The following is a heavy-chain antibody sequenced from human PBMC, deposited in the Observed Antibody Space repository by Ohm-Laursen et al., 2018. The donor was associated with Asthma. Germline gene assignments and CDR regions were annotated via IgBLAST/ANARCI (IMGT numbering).Heavy chain of an antibody. V-gene: IGHV3-11*06. J-gene: IGHJ4*02. CDR3: ARDLDGVGYYSIH. CDR1: GSTFSDYY. D-gene: IGHD3-22*01. Sequence: SLRLSCAASGSTFSDYYMTWIRQAPGKGLEWVSYISSSSRHTYYADSVKGRFTISRDNAKNSLYLQMNSLRAEDTAVYYCARDLDGVGYYSIHWGQGTLVTVSS. CDR2: ISSSSRHT.